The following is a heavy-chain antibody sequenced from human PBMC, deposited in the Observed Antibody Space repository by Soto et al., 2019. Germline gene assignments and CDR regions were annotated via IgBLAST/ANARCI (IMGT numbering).Heavy chain of an antibody. CDR2: IYYSGST. CDR3: ARRLYYDSTGFEGGGMDV. D-gene: IGHD3-22*01. J-gene: IGHJ6*02. V-gene: IGHV4-39*01. CDR1: GGSISSSSYY. Sequence: QLQLQESGPGLVKPSETLSLTCTVSGGSISSSSYYWGGIRQPTGRGLEWIGSIYYSGSTYYNPSLKSRVTISVDTSKNQFSLKLSSVTAADTAVYYCARRLYYDSTGFEGGGMDVWGQGTTVTVSS.